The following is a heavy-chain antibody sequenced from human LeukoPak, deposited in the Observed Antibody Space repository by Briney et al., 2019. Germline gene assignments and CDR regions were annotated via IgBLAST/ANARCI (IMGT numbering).Heavy chain of an antibody. J-gene: IGHJ4*02. Sequence: SETLSLTCTVSGGSISSNYWSWIRQPPGKGPEWIRYIYNSGSTNYNPSLTSRVTISIDTSKNQFSLKLNSVTAADTAVYYCAAESERWLLRSWGQGTLVTVSS. V-gene: IGHV4-59*01. D-gene: IGHD6-19*01. CDR3: AAESERWLLRS. CDR1: GGSISSNY. CDR2: IYNSGST.